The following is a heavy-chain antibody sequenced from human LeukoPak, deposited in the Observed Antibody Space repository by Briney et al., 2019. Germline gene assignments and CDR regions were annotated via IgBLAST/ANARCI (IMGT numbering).Heavy chain of an antibody. D-gene: IGHD5-18*01. CDR3: ARDPYSYGYVNY. CDR2: ISYDGSNK. CDR1: GFTFSSYA. Sequence: PGGSLRLSCAASGFTFSSYAMHWVRQAPGKGLEWVAVISYDGSNKYYADSVKGRFTISRDNSKNTLHLQMNSLRAEDTAVYYCARDPYSYGYVNYWGQGTLVTVSS. J-gene: IGHJ4*02. V-gene: IGHV3-30*04.